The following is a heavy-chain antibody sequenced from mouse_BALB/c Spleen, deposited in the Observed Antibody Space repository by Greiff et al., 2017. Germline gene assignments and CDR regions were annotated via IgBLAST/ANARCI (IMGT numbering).Heavy chain of an antibody. V-gene: IGHV5-17*02. CDR2: ISSGSSTI. J-gene: IGHJ4*01. CDR3: ASQYGNSYAMDY. CDR1: GFTFSSFG. D-gene: IGHD2-10*02. Sequence: EVMLVESGGGLVQPGGSRKLSCAASGFTFSSFGMHWVRQAPEKGLEWVAYISSGSSTIYYADTVKGRFTISRDNPKNTLFLQMTSLRSEDTAMYYCASQYGNSYAMDYWGQGTSVTVSS.